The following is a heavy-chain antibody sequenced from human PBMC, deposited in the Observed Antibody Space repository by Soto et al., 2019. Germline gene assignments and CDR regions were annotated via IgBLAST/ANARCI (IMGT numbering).Heavy chain of an antibody. Sequence: SETLSLTCTVSGGSISSYYWSWIRQPPGKGLEWVGYIYYSGSTNYNPSLKSRVTISVDTSKNQFSLKLSSVTAEDTAVYYCARQERLYCSGGSCYSPGYYYYMDVWGKGTTVTAP. D-gene: IGHD2-15*01. J-gene: IGHJ6*03. CDR2: IYYSGST. CDR1: GGSISSYY. CDR3: ARQERLYCSGGSCYSPGYYYYMDV. V-gene: IGHV4-59*01.